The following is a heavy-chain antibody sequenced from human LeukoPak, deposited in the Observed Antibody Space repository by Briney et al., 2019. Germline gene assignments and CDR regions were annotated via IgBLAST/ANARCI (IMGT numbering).Heavy chain of an antibody. CDR3: ARDSGYYDSSGYPVDY. V-gene: IGHV3-21*01. J-gene: IGHJ4*02. CDR1: GFPVSSYS. CDR2: IISSSSYI. Sequence: GGSMRLSFADSGFPVSSYSMNWVRRAPGKGLEWVSSIISSSSYIYYADSVKGRFTISRDNDKNSLYLQMNSLRAEDTAVYYCARDSGYYDSSGYPVDYWGQGTLVTVSS. D-gene: IGHD3-22*01.